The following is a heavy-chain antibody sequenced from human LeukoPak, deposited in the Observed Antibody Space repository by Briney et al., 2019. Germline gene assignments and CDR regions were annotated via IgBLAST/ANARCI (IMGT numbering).Heavy chain of an antibody. D-gene: IGHD5-24*01. J-gene: IGHJ6*03. CDR1: GYTFTGYY. CDR2: INPNSGGT. V-gene: IGHV1-2*02. Sequence: ASVKVSCKASGYTFTGYYMHWVRQAPGQGLEWMGWINPNSGGTNYAQKFQGRVTMTRDTSISTAYMELSRLRSDDAAVYYCARGADGYNPPYYYYYYMDVWGKGTTVTVSS. CDR3: ARGADGYNPPYYYYYYMDV.